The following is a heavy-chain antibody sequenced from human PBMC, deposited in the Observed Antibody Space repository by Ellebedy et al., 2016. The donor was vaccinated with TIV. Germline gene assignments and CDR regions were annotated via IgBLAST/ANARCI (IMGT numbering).Heavy chain of an antibody. D-gene: IGHD3-22*01. V-gene: IGHV1-2*02. CDR3: AKDRFPYYDSSGTTGYFDC. CDR1: GYSFTGYY. J-gene: IGHJ4*02. CDR2: INPDRGDT. Sequence: AASVTVSCKASGYSFTGYYIHWVRQAPGQGLECMGWINPDRGDTKYPQSFQVRVSMTRDTSSSPAYMELSGLKSDDTAIYYCAKDRFPYYDSSGTTGYFDCWGQGTLVTVSS.